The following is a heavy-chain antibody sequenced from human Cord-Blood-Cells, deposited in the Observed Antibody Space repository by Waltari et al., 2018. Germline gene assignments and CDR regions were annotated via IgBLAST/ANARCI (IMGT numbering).Heavy chain of an antibody. CDR3: ARKDSSGWYFDL. J-gene: IGHJ2*01. CDR1: GGTFSSYA. Sequence: QVQLVQSGAEVKKPGSSVKVSCKASGGTFSSYAISWVRQAPGQGLGWMGGIIPIFGTANYAQKFQGRVTITADESMSTAYMELSSLRSEDTAVYYCARKDSSGWYFDLWGRGTLVTVSS. D-gene: IGHD6-19*01. V-gene: IGHV1-69*01. CDR2: IIPIFGTA.